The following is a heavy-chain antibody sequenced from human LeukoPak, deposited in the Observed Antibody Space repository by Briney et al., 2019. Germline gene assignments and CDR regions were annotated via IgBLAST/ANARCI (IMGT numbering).Heavy chain of an antibody. V-gene: IGHV4-59*01. CDR2: IYYSGST. Sequence: PSETLSLTCTVSGGSISPYSWSWIRQPPGKGLEWIGHIYYSGSTNYNPSLKSRVTISVDTSKNQFSLKLSSVTAADTAVYYCARAPFSGYSSESGGEVVRYFDYWGQGTLVTVSS. D-gene: IGHD6-19*01. CDR3: ARAPFSGYSSESGGEVVRYFDY. J-gene: IGHJ4*02. CDR1: GGSISPYS.